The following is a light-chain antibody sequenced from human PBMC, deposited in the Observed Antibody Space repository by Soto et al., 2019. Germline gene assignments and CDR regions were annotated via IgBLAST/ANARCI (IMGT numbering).Light chain of an antibody. CDR3: QQYGSSGT. CDR1: QSVSNNY. V-gene: IGKV3-20*01. J-gene: IGKJ1*01. Sequence: EIVFTQSPGPLSLSPWERATLSWRASQSVSNNYLAWYQQKPGQAPRLLIYGASNRATGIPDRFSGSGSGTDFTPTISRLEPEDFAVYYCQQYGSSGTFGQGTKVDIK. CDR2: GAS.